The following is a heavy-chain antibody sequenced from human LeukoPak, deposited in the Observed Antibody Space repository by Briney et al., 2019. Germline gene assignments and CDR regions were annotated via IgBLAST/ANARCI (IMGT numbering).Heavy chain of an antibody. Sequence: ASVTVSCTASGYTFTGYYMHWVRQAPGQGLEWMGRINPNSGGTNYAQKFQGRVTMTRDTSISTAYMELSRLRSDDTAVYYCARAYCSSTSCYIGDFDYWGQGTLVTVSS. CDR2: INPNSGGT. V-gene: IGHV1-2*06. CDR1: GYTFTGYY. CDR3: ARAYCSSTSCYIGDFDY. J-gene: IGHJ4*02. D-gene: IGHD2-2*02.